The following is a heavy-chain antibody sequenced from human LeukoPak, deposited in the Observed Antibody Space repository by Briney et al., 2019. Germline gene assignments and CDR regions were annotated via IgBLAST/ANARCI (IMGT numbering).Heavy chain of an antibody. D-gene: IGHD4-11*01. CDR1: GYTFTSYD. CDR3: ARGYSNPYPPEYYYYGMDV. J-gene: IGHJ6*02. Sequence: GASVKVSCKASGYTFTSYDINWVRQATGQGLEWMGWMNPNSGNTGYAQKFQGRVTMTRNTSISTAYMELSSLRSEDTAVYYYARGYSNPYPPEYYYYGMDVWGQGTTVTVSS. CDR2: MNPNSGNT. V-gene: IGHV1-8*01.